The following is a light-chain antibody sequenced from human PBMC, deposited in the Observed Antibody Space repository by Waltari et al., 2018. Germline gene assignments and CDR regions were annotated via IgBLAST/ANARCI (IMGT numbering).Light chain of an antibody. J-gene: IGKJ2*01. CDR3: QQYGSSVMYT. CDR2: GAS. V-gene: IGKV3-20*01. CDR1: QSITKKF. Sequence: VLTQSPGTLSLSPGERATLPCRASQSITKKFFAWYQQKPGQAPRPLSYGASSRAAGIPDRFSGSGSGTDFTLTISRLEPEDSAVYYCQQYGSSVMYTFGQGTKLEIK.